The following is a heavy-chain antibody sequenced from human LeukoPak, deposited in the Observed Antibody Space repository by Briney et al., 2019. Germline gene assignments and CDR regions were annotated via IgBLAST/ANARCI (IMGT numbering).Heavy chain of an antibody. CDR3: VTPLPHYCSGTKCPLRY. CDR1: DYTFDSYG. V-gene: IGHV1-18*01. D-gene: IGHD2-15*01. CDR2: ISADNGAT. Sequence: GASVRVSCKASDYTFDSYGITWVRQAPGQRLELLGWISADNGATDFGQKVQGRVTLTTDTSTNTAYMELRSLRSDDTAVYYCVTPLPHYCSGTKCPLRYWGQGTLVTVSS. J-gene: IGHJ4*02.